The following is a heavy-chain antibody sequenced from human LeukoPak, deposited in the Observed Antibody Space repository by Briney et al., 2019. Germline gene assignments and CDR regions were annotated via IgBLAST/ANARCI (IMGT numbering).Heavy chain of an antibody. CDR2: INTDGSST. V-gene: IGHV3-74*01. D-gene: IGHD5-12*01. J-gene: IGHJ4*02. CDR3: ARLAYSGYDY. Sequence: PGGFLRLSCAASGFTFSSYWMHWVRQAPGKGLVWVSRINTDGSSTSYADSVKGRFTISRDNAKNTLYLQMNSLRAEDTAVYYCARLAYSGYDYWGQGTLVTVPS. CDR1: GFTFSSYW.